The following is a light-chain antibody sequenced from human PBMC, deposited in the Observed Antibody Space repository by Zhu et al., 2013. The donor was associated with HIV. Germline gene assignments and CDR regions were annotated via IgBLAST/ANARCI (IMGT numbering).Light chain of an antibody. V-gene: IGKV3-15*01. CDR3: QQYGSSPRT. J-gene: IGKJ1*01. Sequence: ETVMTQSPATLSVSPGERATLSCRASQTIASNLAWYQQRPGQAPRLLIYDASTRATGVPARFSGSGSGTDFTLTISSMEPEDFAVYYCQQYGSSPRTFGQGSKVEIK. CDR2: DAS. CDR1: QTIASN.